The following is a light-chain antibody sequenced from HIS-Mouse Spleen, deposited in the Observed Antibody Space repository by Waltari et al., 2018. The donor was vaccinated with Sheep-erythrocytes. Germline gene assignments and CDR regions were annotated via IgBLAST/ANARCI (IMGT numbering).Light chain of an antibody. Sequence: QSALTQARSVSGSPGQSVTISCTGTSSDVVGYNYVSWYQQHPGKAPKLMIYDVSKRPSGVPDRFSGSKSGNTASLTISGLQAEDEADYYCCSYAGSYNHVFATGTKVTVL. CDR3: CSYAGSYNHV. J-gene: IGLJ1*01. CDR1: SSDVVGYNY. V-gene: IGLV2-11*01. CDR2: DVS.